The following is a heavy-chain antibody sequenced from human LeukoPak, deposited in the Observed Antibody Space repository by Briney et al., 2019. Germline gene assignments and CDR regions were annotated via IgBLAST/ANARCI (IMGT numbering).Heavy chain of an antibody. CDR2: ISGSGGST. CDR3: ARFRSGSSAFDC. Sequence: SGGSLRLSCAASGFTFSTYAMSWVRQAPGKGLEWVSGISGSGGSTYYADSVKGRFTISRDNSQNTLYLQMNSLRGEDTAVYYCARFRSGSSAFDCWGQGTLVTVSS. D-gene: IGHD1-26*01. V-gene: IGHV3-23*01. CDR1: GFTFSTYA. J-gene: IGHJ4*02.